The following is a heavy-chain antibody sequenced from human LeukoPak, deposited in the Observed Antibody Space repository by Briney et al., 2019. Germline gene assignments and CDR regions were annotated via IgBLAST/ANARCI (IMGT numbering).Heavy chain of an antibody. CDR1: GGSISSSNYY. Sequence: SETLSLTCTVSGGSISSSNYYRGWIRQPPGKGLEWIGYIYYSGSTYYNPSLESRVTISVDTSKNQFSLRLSSVTAADTAVYYCARGRGSFDYWGRGTLVTVSS. D-gene: IGHD3-10*01. CDR3: ARGRGSFDY. V-gene: IGHV4-61*05. J-gene: IGHJ4*02. CDR2: IYYSGST.